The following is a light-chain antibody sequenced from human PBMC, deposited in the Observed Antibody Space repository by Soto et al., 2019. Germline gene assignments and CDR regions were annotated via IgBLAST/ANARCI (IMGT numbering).Light chain of an antibody. V-gene: IGLV2-8*01. CDR2: EVY. J-gene: IGLJ1*01. Sequence: QSVLTQPPSASGSPGQSVTISCTGTSSDVGGYNYVSWYQHHPGKAPKLIIYEVYKRPSGVPDRFSGSKSGNTAALTVSGLKYEDEADYYCSSYVGTNSYVFGTGTKVXVL. CDR1: SSDVGGYNY. CDR3: SSYVGTNSYV.